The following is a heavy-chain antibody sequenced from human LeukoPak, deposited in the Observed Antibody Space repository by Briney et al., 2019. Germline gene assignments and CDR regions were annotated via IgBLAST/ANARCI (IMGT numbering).Heavy chain of an antibody. V-gene: IGHV1-2*02. CDR3: ARRDYYPKDAFDF. D-gene: IGHD1-26*01. Sequence: GASVKVSCKASGYTFTDYYIHWVRQAPGQGLECMGWINPNTGGVYHQQRFQGRVAMTRDTSIIPASMELRGLTSDDTTVYYCARRDYYPKDAFDFWGKGKMVTVSS. CDR2: INPNTGGV. J-gene: IGHJ3*01. CDR1: GYTFTDYY.